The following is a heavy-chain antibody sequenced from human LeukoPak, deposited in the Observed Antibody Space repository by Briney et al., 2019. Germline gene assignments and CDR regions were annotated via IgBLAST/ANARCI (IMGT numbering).Heavy chain of an antibody. CDR3: VITKSVDY. V-gene: IGHV3-7*03. D-gene: IGHD3-22*01. J-gene: IGHJ4*02. CDR2: IKQDGSEK. Sequence: GRSLSHSCEASRFTISIFCMSWGRQAPGKGLEWVANIKQDGSEKHYVDSVKGRFTISRDNAKNSLYLQINSLRAEDTALYYCVITKSVDYWGQGTLVTVSS. CDR1: RFTISIFC.